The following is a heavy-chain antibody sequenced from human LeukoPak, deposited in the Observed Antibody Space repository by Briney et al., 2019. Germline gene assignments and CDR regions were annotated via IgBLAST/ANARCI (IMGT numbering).Heavy chain of an antibody. D-gene: IGHD1-26*01. Sequence: SETLSLTCAVYGGSFSGYYWSWIRQPPGKGLEWIGEINHSGSTNYNPSLKGRVTISVDTSKSQFSLKLSSVTAADTAVYYCARGGPSSQWVPDYWGQGTLVTVSS. CDR1: GGSFSGYY. CDR2: INHSGST. CDR3: ARGGPSSQWVPDY. J-gene: IGHJ4*02. V-gene: IGHV4-34*01.